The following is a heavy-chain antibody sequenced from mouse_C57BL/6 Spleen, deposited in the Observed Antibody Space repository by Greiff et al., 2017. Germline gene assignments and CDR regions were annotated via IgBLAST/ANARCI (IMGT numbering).Heavy chain of an antibody. Sequence: VQLQQSGPELVKPGASVKMSCKASGYTFTDYNMHWVKQSHGKSLEWIGYINPNNGGTSYNQKFKGKATLTVNKSSSTAYMELRSLTSEDSAVYYCARKGIYYDYDDYYARDYWGQGTSVTVAS. D-gene: IGHD2-4*01. CDR3: ARKGIYYDYDDYYARDY. J-gene: IGHJ4*01. V-gene: IGHV1-22*01. CDR1: GYTFTDYN. CDR2: INPNNGGT.